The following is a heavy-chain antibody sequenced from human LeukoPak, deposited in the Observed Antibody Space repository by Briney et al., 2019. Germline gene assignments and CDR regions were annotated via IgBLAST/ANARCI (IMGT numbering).Heavy chain of an antibody. J-gene: IGHJ4*02. Sequence: SETLSLTCAVSGYSTSSGYYWGWVRQPPGKGLEWIGNVYHSGSTFYNPSLKSRVTVSVDTSKNQFSLKLSSVTAADTAVYYCARRHSSGWLFAYWGQGTLVTVSP. D-gene: IGHD6-19*01. CDR1: GYSTSSGYY. V-gene: IGHV4-38-2*01. CDR3: ARRHSSGWLFAY. CDR2: VYHSGST.